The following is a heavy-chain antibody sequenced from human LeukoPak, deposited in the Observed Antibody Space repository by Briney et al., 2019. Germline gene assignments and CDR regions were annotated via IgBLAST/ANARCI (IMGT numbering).Heavy chain of an antibody. D-gene: IGHD2-2*01. J-gene: IGHJ5*02. V-gene: IGHV1-18*01. CDR1: GYTFINFG. CDR3: ARYCTSATCYAFDP. Sequence: ASVKVPCKASGYTFINFGISWVRQAPGQGLEWMGWIGTYNGNTEYAKKFQGRVTMTTDTSTSTAYMELRSLRSDDTAVYYCARYCTSATCYAFDPWGQGSLVTVSS. CDR2: IGTYNGNT.